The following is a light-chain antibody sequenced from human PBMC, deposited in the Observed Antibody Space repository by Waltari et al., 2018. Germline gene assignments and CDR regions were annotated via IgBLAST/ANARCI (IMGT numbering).Light chain of an antibody. Sequence: DIHITQSPSSLSSSVGYGVAITCRASQSISSYLNWYQQKPGKAPKLLIYAASSLQSGVPSRFSGSGSGTDFTLTISSLQPEDFATYYCQQSYSTPITFGQGTRLEIK. J-gene: IGKJ5*01. CDR1: QSISSY. CDR3: QQSYSTPIT. V-gene: IGKV1-39*01. CDR2: AAS.